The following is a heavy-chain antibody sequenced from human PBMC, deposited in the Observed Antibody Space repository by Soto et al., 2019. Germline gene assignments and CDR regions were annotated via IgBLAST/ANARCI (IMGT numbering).Heavy chain of an antibody. CDR3: ARLPVLSDLRFLEWLPDYYYGMDV. J-gene: IGHJ6*02. Sequence: PGESLKISCKGSGYSFTSYWIGWVRQMPGKGLEWMGIIYPGDSDTRYSPSFQGQVTISADKSISTAYLQWSSLKASDTAMYYCARLPVLSDLRFLEWLPDYYYGMDVWGQGTTVTVSS. CDR1: GYSFTSYW. V-gene: IGHV5-51*01. D-gene: IGHD3-3*01. CDR2: IYPGDSDT.